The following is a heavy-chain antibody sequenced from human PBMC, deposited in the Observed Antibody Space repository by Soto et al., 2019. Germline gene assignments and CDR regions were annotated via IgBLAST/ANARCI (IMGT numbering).Heavy chain of an antibody. V-gene: IGHV3-73*01. CDR2: IRSKANSYAT. J-gene: IGHJ6*02. CDR3: TRAGDYYGSGDV. D-gene: IGHD3-10*01. CDR1: GLTFSGSA. Sequence: GSLRLTCAVSGLTFSGSAVHWVRQAAGKGLEWVGRIRSKANSYATAYAASVKGRFTISRDDSKNTAYLQMNSLKTEDTAVYYCTRAGDYYGSGDVWGQGTTVTVSS.